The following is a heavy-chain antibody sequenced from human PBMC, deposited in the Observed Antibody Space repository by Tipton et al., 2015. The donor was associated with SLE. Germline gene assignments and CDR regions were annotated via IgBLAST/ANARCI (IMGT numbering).Heavy chain of an antibody. D-gene: IGHD4-17*01. V-gene: IGHV1-69*04. J-gene: IGHJ6*02. CDR3: ARRTTVTGFYYGLYV. CDR2: IIPVISIT. Sequence: QSGPEVKKTGSSVKVSCKTSGGTFNSFGISWVRQAPGQGLEWMGTIIPVISITTYAQKFQGRVTITTDESTSTAYMELSSLRSDDTAVYYCARRTTVTGFYYGLYVWGQGSTVTVSS. CDR1: GGTFNSFG.